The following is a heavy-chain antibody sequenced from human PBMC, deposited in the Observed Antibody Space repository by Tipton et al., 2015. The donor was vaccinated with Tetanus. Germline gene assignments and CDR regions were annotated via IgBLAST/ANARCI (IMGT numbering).Heavy chain of an antibody. Sequence: SLRLSCAASGFTFSSYAMSWVRQAPGKGLGWVSAISGSGGSTYYADSVKGRFTISRDNSKNTLYLQMNSLRAEDTAVYYCARSNSEEDYYYYGMDVWGQGTTVTVSS. V-gene: IGHV3-23*01. D-gene: IGHD4-11*01. CDR2: ISGSGGST. CDR3: ARSNSEEDYYYYGMDV. CDR1: GFTFSSYA. J-gene: IGHJ6*02.